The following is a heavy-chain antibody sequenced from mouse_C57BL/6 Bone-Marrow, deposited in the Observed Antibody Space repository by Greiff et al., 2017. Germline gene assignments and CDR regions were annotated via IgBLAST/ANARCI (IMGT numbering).Heavy chain of an antibody. CDR1: GYTFTSYW. Sequence: VQLQQPGAELVKPGASVKLSCKASGYTFTSYWMQWVKQRPGQGLEWIGEIDPSDSYNNYNQKFKGKATLTLDTSSSTAYMQLSSLTSEASAVYYCALRVFDYWGQGTTLTVSS. J-gene: IGHJ2*01. CDR2: IDPSDSYN. V-gene: IGHV1-50*01. CDR3: ALRVFDY. D-gene: IGHD3-2*02.